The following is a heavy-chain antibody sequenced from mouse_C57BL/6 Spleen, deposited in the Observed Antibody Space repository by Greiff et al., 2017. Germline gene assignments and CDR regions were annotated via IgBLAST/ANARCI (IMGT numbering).Heavy chain of an antibody. D-gene: IGHD2-3*01. CDR1: GFTFSSYT. Sequence: EVMLVESGGGLVKPGGSLKLSCAASGFTFSSYTMSWVRQTPEKRLEWVATISGGGGNTYYPDSVKGRFTISRDNAKNTLYLQMSSLRSEDTALYYGARRGDGYYDYFDYWGQGTTLTVSS. J-gene: IGHJ2*01. V-gene: IGHV5-9*01. CDR3: ARRGDGYYDYFDY. CDR2: ISGGGGNT.